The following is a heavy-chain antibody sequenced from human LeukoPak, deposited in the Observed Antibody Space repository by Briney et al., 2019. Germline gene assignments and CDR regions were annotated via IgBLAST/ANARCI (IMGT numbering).Heavy chain of an antibody. CDR1: GGTFSSYA. Sequence: SVKVSCKASGGTFSSYAISWVRQAPGQGLEWMGGIIPIFGTANYAQKFQGRVTITADESTSTAYMELSSLRSEDTAVHYCASMTGGSYFDYYWGQGTLVTVSS. CDR3: ASMTGGSYFDYY. V-gene: IGHV1-69*13. D-gene: IGHD1-26*01. CDR2: IIPIFGTA. J-gene: IGHJ4*02.